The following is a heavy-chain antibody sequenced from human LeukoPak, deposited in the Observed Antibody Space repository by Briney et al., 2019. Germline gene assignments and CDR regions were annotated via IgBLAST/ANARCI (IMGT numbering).Heavy chain of an antibody. J-gene: IGHJ6*03. V-gene: IGHV3-23*01. Sequence: PGGSLRLSCTASGFTFSSSAITWVRQAPGKGLEWVSGISGCGSGTYYADFVKGRFTISRDNSKNTMYLEMNSLRAEDTAVYYCAKMNGYMDVWGKGTTVTVSS. CDR1: GFTFSSSA. CDR3: AKMNGYMDV. CDR2: ISGCGSGT. D-gene: IGHD1-1*01.